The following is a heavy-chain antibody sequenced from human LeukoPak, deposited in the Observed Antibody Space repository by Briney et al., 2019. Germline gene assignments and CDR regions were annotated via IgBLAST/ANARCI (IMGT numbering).Heavy chain of an antibody. J-gene: IGHJ5*02. V-gene: IGHV1-8*01. CDR1: GYTFTSYD. Sequence: ASVKVSCKASGYTFTSYDINWVRQATGQGLEWMGWMNPNSGNTGYAQKLQGRVTMTRNTSISTAYMELSSLRSEDTAVYYCATSPTHFYDFWSGYFQYNWFDPWGQGTLVTVSS. CDR3: ATSPTHFYDFWSGYFQYNWFDP. CDR2: MNPNSGNT. D-gene: IGHD3-3*01.